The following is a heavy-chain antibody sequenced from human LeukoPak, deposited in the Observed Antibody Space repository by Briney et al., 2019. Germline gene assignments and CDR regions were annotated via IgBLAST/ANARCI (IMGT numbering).Heavy chain of an antibody. CDR1: GYTFTSYG. CDR2: ISAYNGNT. Sequence: ASVKVSCKASGYTFTSYGISRVRQAPGQGLEWMGWISAYNGNTNYAQKLQGRVTMTTDTSTSTAYMELRSLRSDDTAVYYCAREDYQLLLGSSYYFDYWGQGTLVTVSS. CDR3: AREDYQLLLGSSYYFDY. V-gene: IGHV1-18*01. J-gene: IGHJ4*02. D-gene: IGHD2-2*01.